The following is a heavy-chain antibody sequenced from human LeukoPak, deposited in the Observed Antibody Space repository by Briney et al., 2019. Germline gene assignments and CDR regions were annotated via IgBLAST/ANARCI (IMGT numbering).Heavy chain of an antibody. D-gene: IGHD3-10*01. CDR3: AREGFYGSGSSPTFYFDY. Sequence: GGSLRLSCAASGFTFSSYAMSWVRQAPGKGPEWVSAISGSGGSTYYADSVKGRFTISRDNSKNTLYLQMNSLRPEDTAVYYCAREGFYGSGSSPTFYFDYWGQGTLVTVSS. J-gene: IGHJ4*02. CDR2: ISGSGGST. CDR1: GFTFSSYA. V-gene: IGHV3-23*01.